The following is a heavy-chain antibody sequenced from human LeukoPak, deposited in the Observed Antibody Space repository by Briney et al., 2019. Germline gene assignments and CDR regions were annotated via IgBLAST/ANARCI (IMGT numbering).Heavy chain of an antibody. Sequence: ASVKVSCKASGYTFTSYGIRWVRQAPGQGLEWMGWISAYNGNTNYAQKLQGRVTMTTDTSTSTAYMEPRSLRSDDTAVYYCARVGISYYDILTGYQIGWFDPWGQGTLVTVSS. V-gene: IGHV1-18*01. J-gene: IGHJ5*02. CDR1: GYTFTSYG. CDR3: ARVGISYYDILTGYQIGWFDP. CDR2: ISAYNGNT. D-gene: IGHD3-9*01.